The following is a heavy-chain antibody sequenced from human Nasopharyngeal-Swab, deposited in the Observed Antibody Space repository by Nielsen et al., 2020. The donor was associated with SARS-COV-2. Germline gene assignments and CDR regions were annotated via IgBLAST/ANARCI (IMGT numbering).Heavy chain of an antibody. Sequence: SLKISCAASGFTFSSYAMHWVRQAPGKGLEWVAVISYDGSNKYCADSVKGRFTISRDNAKNSLYLQMNSLRAEDTALYYCAKMNPYYYGMDVWGQGTTVTVSS. D-gene: IGHD5-24*01. CDR1: GFTFSSYA. CDR3: AKMNPYYYGMDV. J-gene: IGHJ6*02. CDR2: ISYDGSNK. V-gene: IGHV3-30-3*01.